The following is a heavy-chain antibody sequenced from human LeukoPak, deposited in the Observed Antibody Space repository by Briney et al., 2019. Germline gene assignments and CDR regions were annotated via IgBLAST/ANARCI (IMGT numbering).Heavy chain of an antibody. CDR3: TTESTWLQLRRYFYYMGV. J-gene: IGHJ6*03. V-gene: IGHV3-15*01. CDR2: IKSKLDGGTT. D-gene: IGHD5-24*01. CDR1: GFTFSNAW. Sequence: GGSLRLSCAASGFTFSNAWMNWVRQAPGKGLEWVGRIKSKLDGGTTDYAAPVKDRFTISRDDSKNTLYLQMNSLKAEDTAVYYCTTESTWLQLRRYFYYMGVWGKGTTVTVSS.